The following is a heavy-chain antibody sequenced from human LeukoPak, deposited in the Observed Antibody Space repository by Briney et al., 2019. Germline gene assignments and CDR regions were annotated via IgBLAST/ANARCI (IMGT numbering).Heavy chain of an antibody. J-gene: IGHJ4*02. CDR1: GGSISYY. Sequence: SETLSLTCTVSGGSISYYWTWIRQPAGKGLEWIGRIYPSGSTNYNPSLKSRVTMSVDTSKNQFSLKLSSVTAADTAVYYCAMITSGAWWYWGQGTLVTVSS. D-gene: IGHD3-16*01. CDR3: AMITSGAWWY. CDR2: IYPSGST. V-gene: IGHV4-4*07.